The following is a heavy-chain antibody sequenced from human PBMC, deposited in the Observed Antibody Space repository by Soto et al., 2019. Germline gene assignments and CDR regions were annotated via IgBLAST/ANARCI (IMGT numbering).Heavy chain of an antibody. CDR1: GGTFSSYT. Sequence: QVQLVQSGAEVKKPGSSVKVSCKASGGTFSSYTISWVRQAPGQGLEWMGRIIPILGIANYAQKFQGRVTITADKSTSTAYMERSSLRSEDTAVYYCARDCSSTSCPGDVWGQGTTVTVSS. CDR2: IIPILGIA. V-gene: IGHV1-69*08. J-gene: IGHJ6*02. CDR3: ARDCSSTSCPGDV. D-gene: IGHD2-2*01.